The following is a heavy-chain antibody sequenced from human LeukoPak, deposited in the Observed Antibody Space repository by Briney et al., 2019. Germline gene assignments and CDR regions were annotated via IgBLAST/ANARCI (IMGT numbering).Heavy chain of an antibody. CDR2: INPSGGTT. CDR3: ASLRSTGFDY. D-gene: IGHD1-14*01. V-gene: IGHV1-46*01. J-gene: IGHJ4*02. CDR1: GYTFTSYY. Sequence: GASVKVSCKASGYTFTSYYMHWVRQAPGQGLEWMGIINPSGGTTNYAQKSQGRVTMTRDTSTSTVYMEMSSLRSEDTAVYYCASLRSTGFDYWGQGTLVTVSS.